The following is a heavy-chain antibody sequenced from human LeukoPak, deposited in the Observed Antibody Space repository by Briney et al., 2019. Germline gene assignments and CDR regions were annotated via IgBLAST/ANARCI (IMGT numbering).Heavy chain of an antibody. Sequence: PSETLSLTCTVSGGSISSSSNYWGWIRQPPGKGLEWVGTIYSTGNTYYNPSLKSRLTISVDTSQNQFSLKLSSVTAADTAVYYCARGGESGYDTWGQGSLVTVSS. CDR3: ARGGESGYDT. CDR2: IYSTGNT. J-gene: IGHJ5*02. V-gene: IGHV4-39*01. D-gene: IGHD5-12*01. CDR1: GGSISSSSNY.